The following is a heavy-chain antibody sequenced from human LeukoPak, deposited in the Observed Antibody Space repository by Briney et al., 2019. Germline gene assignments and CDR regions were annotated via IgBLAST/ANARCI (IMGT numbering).Heavy chain of an antibody. V-gene: IGHV3-53*01. D-gene: IGHD5-18*01. Sequence: GGSLRLSCAASGFTVSSNYMSWVRQAPGKGLEWVSVIYSGGSTYYAVSVKGRFTISRDNSKNTLYLQMNSLRAEDTAVYYCARCTAMVYDYWGQGTLVTVSS. CDR1: GFTVSSNY. CDR3: ARCTAMVYDY. J-gene: IGHJ4*02. CDR2: IYSGGST.